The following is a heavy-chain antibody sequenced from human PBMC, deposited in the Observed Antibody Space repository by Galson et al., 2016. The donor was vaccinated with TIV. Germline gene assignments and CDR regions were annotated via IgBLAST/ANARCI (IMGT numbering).Heavy chain of an antibody. CDR2: TYYRSKWYN. J-gene: IGHJ6*02. D-gene: IGHD1/OR15-1a*01. CDR3: ARDRTLPGYYYNGMDV. CDR1: GDSVSSNSA. Sequence: CAISGDSVSSNSAWNWIRQSPSRGLEWPGRTYYRSKWYNDYALSVKSRITINPDTSKNQFSLQLNSMTPEDTAVYYCARDRTLPGYYYNGMDVWGQGTTVTVPS. V-gene: IGHV6-1*01.